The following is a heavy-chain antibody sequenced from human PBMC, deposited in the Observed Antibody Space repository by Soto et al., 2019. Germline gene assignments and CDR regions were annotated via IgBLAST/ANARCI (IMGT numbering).Heavy chain of an antibody. CDR3: ARAAYGSGSHVPNFDY. Sequence: EVQLVESGGGLVQPGGSLRLSCAASGFTFSSYWMSWVRQAPGKGLEWVANINQDGSEKYYVDSVKGRFIISRDNAKNSLYLQMNSLRAEDTAVYYCARAAYGSGSHVPNFDYWGQETLVTVSS. CDR2: INQDGSEK. D-gene: IGHD3-10*01. V-gene: IGHV3-7*01. CDR1: GFTFSSYW. J-gene: IGHJ4*02.